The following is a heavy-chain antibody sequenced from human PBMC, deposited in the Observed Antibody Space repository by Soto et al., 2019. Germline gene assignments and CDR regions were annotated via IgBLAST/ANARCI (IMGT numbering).Heavy chain of an antibody. CDR2: IYYSGST. V-gene: IGHV4-31*03. CDR3: ARDRGGNPDY. J-gene: IGHJ4*02. CDR1: GGSISSGGYY. D-gene: IGHD2-15*01. Sequence: SETLSLTCTVSGGSISSGGYYWSWICQHPGKGLEWIGYIYYSGSTYYNPSLKSRVTISVDTSKNQFSLKLSSVTAADTAVYYCARDRGGNPDYWGQGTLVTVSS.